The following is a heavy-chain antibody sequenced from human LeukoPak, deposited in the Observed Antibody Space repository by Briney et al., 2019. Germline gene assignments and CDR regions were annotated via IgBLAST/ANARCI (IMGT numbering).Heavy chain of an antibody. CDR3: ARDPMVRGVNGY. CDR1: GGSISSSSYY. Sequence: SETLSLTCTVSGGSISSSSYYWGWIRQPPGKGLEWIGSIYHSGSTYYNPSLKSRVTISIDTSKNQFSLKLSSVTAADTAVYYCARDPMVRGVNGYWGQGTLVTVSA. V-gene: IGHV4-39*07. CDR2: IYHSGST. J-gene: IGHJ4*02. D-gene: IGHD3-10*01.